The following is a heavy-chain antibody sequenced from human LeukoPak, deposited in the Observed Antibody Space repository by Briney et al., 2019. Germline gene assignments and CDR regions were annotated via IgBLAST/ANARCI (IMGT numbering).Heavy chain of an antibody. CDR3: ARATTVTTPLDY. D-gene: IGHD4-17*01. V-gene: IGHV3-53*01. Sequence: PGGSLRLSCGASGFTVSSNYMSWVRQAPGKGLEWVSVIYSGGSTYYADSVKGRFTISRDNSKNTLYLQMNSLRAEDTAVYYCARATTVTTPLDYWGQGTLVTVSS. CDR1: GFTVSSNY. J-gene: IGHJ4*02. CDR2: IYSGGST.